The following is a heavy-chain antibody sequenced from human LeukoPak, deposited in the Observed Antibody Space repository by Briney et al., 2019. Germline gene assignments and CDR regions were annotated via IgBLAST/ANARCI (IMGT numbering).Heavy chain of an antibody. J-gene: IGHJ4*02. Sequence: SETLSLTCTVSGGSISSYYWSWIRQPAGKGLEWIGRIYTSGSTNYNPSLKSRVTMSAATSKNQLSLQLSSVTAADTAVYYCASADSYGPAYFDYWGQGTLVTVSS. CDR1: GGSISSYY. D-gene: IGHD5-18*01. CDR3: ASADSYGPAYFDY. CDR2: IYTSGST. V-gene: IGHV4-4*07.